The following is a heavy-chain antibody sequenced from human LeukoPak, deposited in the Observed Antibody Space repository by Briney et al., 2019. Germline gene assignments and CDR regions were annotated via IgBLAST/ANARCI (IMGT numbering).Heavy chain of an antibody. CDR2: IWYDGSNK. CDR3: ARDGALWFGEFSRVDV. J-gene: IGHJ6*02. D-gene: IGHD3-10*01. V-gene: IGHV3-33*01. Sequence: GGSLRLSCAASGFTFSRSGMHWVRQAPGKGLEWVAVIWYDGSNKYYADSVKGRFTISRDNSKNTLYLQMNSLRAEDTAVYYCARDGALWFGEFSRVDVWGQGTTVTVSS. CDR1: GFTFSRSG.